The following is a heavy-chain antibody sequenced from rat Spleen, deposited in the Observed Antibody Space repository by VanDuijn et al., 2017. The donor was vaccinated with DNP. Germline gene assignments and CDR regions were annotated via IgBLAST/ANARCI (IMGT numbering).Heavy chain of an antibody. V-gene: IGHV5-7*01. CDR3: ARHDNYGNYHFYAMDA. D-gene: IGHD1-12*03. CDR1: GFTFSNCN. Sequence: EVQLVESGGGLVQPGRSLKLSCAASGFTFSNCNMAWVRQAPKKGLEWVATISYDGSSTYYRDSVKGRFTISRDDAKSTLYLQMDSLRSEDTATYFCARHDNYGNYHFYAMDAWGQGTSVTVSS. CDR2: ISYDGSST. J-gene: IGHJ4*01.